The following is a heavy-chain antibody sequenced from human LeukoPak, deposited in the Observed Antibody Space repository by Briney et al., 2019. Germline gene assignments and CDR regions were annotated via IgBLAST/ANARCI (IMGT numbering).Heavy chain of an antibody. CDR1: GFTFSSYG. Sequence: GGSLRLSCAASGFTFSSYGMHRVRQAPGKGLEWVAVIWYDGSNKYYADSVKGRFTISRDNSKNTLYLQMNSLRAEDTAVYYCARETRGLWFDYWGQGTLVTVSS. CDR3: ARETRGLWFDY. D-gene: IGHD1-7*01. J-gene: IGHJ4*02. CDR2: IWYDGSNK. V-gene: IGHV3-33*01.